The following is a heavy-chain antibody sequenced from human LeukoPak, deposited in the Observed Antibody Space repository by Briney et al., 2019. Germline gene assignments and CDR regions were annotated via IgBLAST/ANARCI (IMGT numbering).Heavy chain of an antibody. V-gene: IGHV3-15*01. Sequence: PGGSLRLSCAASGFTFSDAWMSWVRQAPGKGLEWVGRIKSKVDGGTTDYAAPVKGRLTISRDDSKNTLYLQMSGLKTEDTAVYYCTIVWVKGRFDPWGQGTLDTVSS. D-gene: IGHD3-16*01. J-gene: IGHJ5*02. CDR3: TIVWVKGRFDP. CDR1: GFTFSDAW. CDR2: IKSKVDGGTT.